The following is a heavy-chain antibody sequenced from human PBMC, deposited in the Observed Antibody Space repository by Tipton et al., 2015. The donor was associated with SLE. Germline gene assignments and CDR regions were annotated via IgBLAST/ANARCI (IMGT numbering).Heavy chain of an antibody. J-gene: IGHJ4*02. D-gene: IGHD6-13*01. CDR1: GYTFTSSG. Sequence: QSGAEVKKPGASVKVSCKASGYTFTSSGISWVRQAPGQGLEWMGCISDYNGTTTYAPKLQGRVTMTTDPSPSAAYMELRSLRPDDTAVYYWARDEAIIAGIVDYWGQGTLVTVSS. CDR3: ARDEAIIAGIVDY. CDR2: ISDYNGTT. V-gene: IGHV1-18*01.